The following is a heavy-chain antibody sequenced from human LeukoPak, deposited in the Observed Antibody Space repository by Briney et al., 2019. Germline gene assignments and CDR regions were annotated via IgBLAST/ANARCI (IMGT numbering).Heavy chain of an antibody. D-gene: IGHD6-13*01. J-gene: IGHJ4*02. CDR3: AKEAAAGLYYFDY. Sequence: GGSLRLSCAASGFTFSDYYMSWIRQAPGKGLEWVSGISWNSGSIGYADSVKGRFTISRDNAKNSLYLQMNSLRAEDTALYYCAKEAAAGLYYFDYWGQXTLVTVSS. CDR1: GFTFSDYY. CDR2: ISWNSGSI. V-gene: IGHV3-9*01.